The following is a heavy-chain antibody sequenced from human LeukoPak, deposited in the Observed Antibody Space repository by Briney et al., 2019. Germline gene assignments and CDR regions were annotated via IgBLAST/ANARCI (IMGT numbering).Heavy chain of an antibody. V-gene: IGHV4-28*05. CDR1: GYSISSSNW. CDR3: ARRSRSGFFDY. D-gene: IGHD3-10*01. J-gene: IGHJ4*02. CDR2: IHYSGTI. Sequence: SDTLSLTCAVSGYSISSSNWWGWIRQPPGKGLEWIGYIHYSGTIYYNPSLKSRVTMSVDTSKNQFSLRLSSVTAPDTAVYYCARRSRSGFFDYWGQGTLVTVSS.